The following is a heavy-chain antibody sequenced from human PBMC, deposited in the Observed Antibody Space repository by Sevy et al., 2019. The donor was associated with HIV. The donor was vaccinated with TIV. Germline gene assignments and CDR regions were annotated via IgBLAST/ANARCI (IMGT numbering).Heavy chain of an antibody. V-gene: IGHV1-18*01. D-gene: IGHD3-10*01. CDR2: ISAYNGNT. J-gene: IGHJ4*02. Sequence: ASVKVSCKASGYTFTSYGINWVRQAPGQGLEWMGWISAYNGNTNYAQKLQGRVTMTTDTSTSTAYMELRSLRSDDTAGYYCARDLGITMVRGVIINHYFDYWGQGTLVTVSS. CDR1: GYTFTSYG. CDR3: ARDLGITMVRGVIINHYFDY.